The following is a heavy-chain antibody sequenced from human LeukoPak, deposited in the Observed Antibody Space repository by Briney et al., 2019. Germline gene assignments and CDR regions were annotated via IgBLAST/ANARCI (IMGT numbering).Heavy chain of an antibody. J-gene: IGHJ4*02. CDR1: GFTFSSYW. D-gene: IGHD5-12*01. Sequence: PGGSLRLSCAASGFTFSSYWMSWVRQAPGKGLEWVANIKQDGSEKYYVDSVKGRFTISRDNAKNSLYLQMNSLRAEDTAVYYCARLIVATDYYFDYWGQGTLVTVSS. CDR2: IKQDGSEK. CDR3: ARLIVATDYYFDY. V-gene: IGHV3-7*01.